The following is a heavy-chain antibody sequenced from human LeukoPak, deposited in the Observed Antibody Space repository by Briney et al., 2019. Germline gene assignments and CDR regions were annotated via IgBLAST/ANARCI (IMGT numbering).Heavy chain of an antibody. J-gene: IGHJ4*02. D-gene: IGHD1-1*01. Sequence: SQTLSLTCVISGDSVSSSSAAWNWIRQSPSRGLEWLGRTYYKSKWYNDYAVSVKSRISINSDTSKNQFSLRLASVTAADTAVYFCARGIRRRGRYFDDWGQGTLVTVSS. V-gene: IGHV6-1*01. CDR3: ARGIRRRGRYFDD. CDR1: GDSVSSSSAA. CDR2: TYYKSKWYN.